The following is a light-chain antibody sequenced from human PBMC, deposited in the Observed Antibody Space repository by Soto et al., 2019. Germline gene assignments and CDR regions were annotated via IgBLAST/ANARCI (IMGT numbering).Light chain of an antibody. CDR1: QSVSSTY. J-gene: IGKJ3*01. CDR2: GAS. V-gene: IGKV3-20*01. Sequence: EIVLTQSPGTLSLSPGERATLSCRASQSVSSTYLAWYQQKPGQAPRLLIYGASNRATGIPDRFSGSGSGTDFTLTISRLEPEDFAVYYCQQYGSPPLFPFGPGTKVDIK. CDR3: QQYGSPPLFP.